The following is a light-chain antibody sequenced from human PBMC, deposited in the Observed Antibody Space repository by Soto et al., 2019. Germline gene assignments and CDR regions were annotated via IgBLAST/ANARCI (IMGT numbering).Light chain of an antibody. CDR1: QGISSY. CDR2: AAS. J-gene: IGKJ5*01. Sequence: IQLTQSPSSLSSSVGDRVTVTCRASQGISSYLAWYQQKPGKAPNLLIYAASTLRSGVPSRFSGSGSGTDFTLTISSLPPEDFATYYCQQRNAYPITFGQGTRLEIK. CDR3: QQRNAYPIT. V-gene: IGKV1-9*01.